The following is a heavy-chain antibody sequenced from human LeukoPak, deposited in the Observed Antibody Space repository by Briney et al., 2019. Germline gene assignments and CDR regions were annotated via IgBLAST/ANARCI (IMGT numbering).Heavy chain of an antibody. CDR1: GYIFSNYW. CDR2: IYPGDSDT. J-gene: IGHJ4*02. V-gene: IGHV5-51*01. Sequence: GESLKISRRGSGYIFSNYWIAWVRQIPGKGLEWMGIIYPGDSDTRYSPSFQGQVTISADKSISTAYLQWSSLKASDTAMYYCAKPETGFYCSSTSCYRGGFDYWGQGTLVTVSS. CDR3: AKPETGFYCSSTSCYRGGFDY. D-gene: IGHD2-2*02.